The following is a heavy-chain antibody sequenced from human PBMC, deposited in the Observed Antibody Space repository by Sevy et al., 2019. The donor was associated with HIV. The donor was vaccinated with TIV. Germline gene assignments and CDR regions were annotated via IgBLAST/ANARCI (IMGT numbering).Heavy chain of an antibody. V-gene: IGHV3-33*01. J-gene: IGHJ4*02. CDR3: ARDSGLQLFRY. CDR1: GFSFSSYG. CDR2: VWYDGSDK. Sequence: GGSLRLSCAASGFSFSSYGMHWVRQGPGKGLEWVALVWYDGSDKYYADSVKGRFTISRDNSKNTLYLQMNSLRVEDTAVYYCARDSGLQLFRYWGQGTLVTVSS. D-gene: IGHD1-1*01.